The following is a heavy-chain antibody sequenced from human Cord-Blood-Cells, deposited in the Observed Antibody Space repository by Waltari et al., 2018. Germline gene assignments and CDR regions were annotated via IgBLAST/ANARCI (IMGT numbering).Heavy chain of an antibody. D-gene: IGHD7-27*01. CDR1: VFTFSSYE. Sequence: EVQLVESGGGLVQPGGSLGLSCAASVFTFSSYEMNWVRQAPGRGLEWVSYISGRGSNIYYADSIKGRFTVSRGNAKNSLYLQMNSLRGEDTAVYYCARDLNWGFWYFDLWGRGTLVTVSS. V-gene: IGHV3-48*03. J-gene: IGHJ2*01. CDR2: ISGRGSNI. CDR3: ARDLNWGFWYFDL.